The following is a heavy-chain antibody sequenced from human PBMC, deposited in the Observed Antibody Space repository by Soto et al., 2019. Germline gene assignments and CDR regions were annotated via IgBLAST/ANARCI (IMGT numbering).Heavy chain of an antibody. CDR2: IYASGTT. J-gene: IGHJ4*02. V-gene: IGHV4-4*07. Sequence: PSETLSLTCTVSGGSISSYYWSWIRQPAGKGLECLGRIYASGTTTYNPSLRSRVTMSVDTSKNQFSLNLNSVTAADTAVYYCARESRSELGTVEYWGQGTLVTVSS. CDR3: ARESRSELGTVEY. CDR1: GGSISSYY. D-gene: IGHD1-1*01.